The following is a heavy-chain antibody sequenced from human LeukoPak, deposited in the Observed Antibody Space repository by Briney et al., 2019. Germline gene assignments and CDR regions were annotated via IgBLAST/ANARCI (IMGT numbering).Heavy chain of an antibody. CDR1: EFTFSKYG. CDR2: ISFDINDR. J-gene: IGHJ4*02. D-gene: IGHD3-22*01. Sequence: PGGSLRLSCAASEFTFSKYGMHWVRQAPGKGLEGLASISFDINDRKYAESVRGRFTISRDNSKNTLYLQMNSLRSEDTAVYYCAKDLSSGLSPHYFDYWGQGTLVTVSS. V-gene: IGHV3-30*18. CDR3: AKDLSSGLSPHYFDY.